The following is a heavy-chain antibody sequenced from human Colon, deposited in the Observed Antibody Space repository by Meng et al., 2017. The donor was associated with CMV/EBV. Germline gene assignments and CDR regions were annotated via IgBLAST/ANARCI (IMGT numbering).Heavy chain of an antibody. J-gene: IGHJ4*02. Sequence: ETLSLTCAVYGGSFSGYYWMHWVRQAPGKGLVWVSRINSDGTTISYADSVRGRFTISRDNAKNTLSLQMNSLRAEDTAVYYCVRAGDGGSYLDYWGQGDLVTVSS. V-gene: IGHV3-74*01. CDR1: GGSFSGYYW. CDR2: INSDGTTI. D-gene: IGHD1-26*01. CDR3: VRAGDGGSYLDY.